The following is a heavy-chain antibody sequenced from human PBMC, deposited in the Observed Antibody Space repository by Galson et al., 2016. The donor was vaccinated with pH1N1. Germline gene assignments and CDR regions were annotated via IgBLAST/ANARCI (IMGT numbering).Heavy chain of an antibody. CDR3: ARGSGSPDSYYYYGMDV. D-gene: IGHD3-10*01. CDR2: IYPSDSDT. V-gene: IGHV5-51*01. CDR1: GYSFTNYW. J-gene: IGHJ6*02. Sequence: QSGAEVKKPGKSLKISCKGSGYSFTNYWIGWVRQMPGKGLEWMGIIYPSDSDTRYSPSFQGQVTISADKSISTAYLQWSSLKASDTAIHYCARGSGSPDSYYYYGMDVWGQGTTVTVSS.